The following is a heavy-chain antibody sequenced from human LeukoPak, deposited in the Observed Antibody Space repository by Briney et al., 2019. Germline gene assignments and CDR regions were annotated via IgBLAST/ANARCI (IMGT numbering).Heavy chain of an antibody. CDR3: ARPQRPRTRITMVRGAAPDAFDI. V-gene: IGHV1-46*01. Sequence: ASVKVSCKASGYTFTSYYMRWVRQAPGQGLEWMGIINPSGGSTSYAQKFQGRVTMTRDMSTSTVYMELSSLRSEDTAVYYCARPQRPRTRITMVRGAAPDAFDIWGQGTMVTVSS. CDR2: INPSGGST. D-gene: IGHD3-10*01. J-gene: IGHJ3*02. CDR1: GYTFTSYY.